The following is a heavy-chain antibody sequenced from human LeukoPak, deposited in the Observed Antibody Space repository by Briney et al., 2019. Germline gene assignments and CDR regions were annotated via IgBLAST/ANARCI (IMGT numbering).Heavy chain of an antibody. CDR2: IYYSGST. D-gene: IGHD5-18*01. CDR1: GGSISSYY. CDR3: ARDRHSYGYEDY. J-gene: IGHJ4*02. Sequence: SETLSLTCTVSGGSISSYYWSWIRQPPGKGLEWIGYIYYSGSTNYNPSLKSRVTISVDTSKNQFSLKLSSVTAADTAVYYCARDRHSYGYEDYWGQGTLVTVSS. V-gene: IGHV4-59*01.